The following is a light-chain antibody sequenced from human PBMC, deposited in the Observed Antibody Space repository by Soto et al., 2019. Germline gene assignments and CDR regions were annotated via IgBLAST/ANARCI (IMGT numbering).Light chain of an antibody. V-gene: IGKV3-11*01. J-gene: IGKJ3*01. CDR1: QSVSSY. Sequence: EILLTQSPATLSLSPGERATLSCRASQSVSSYLAWYQQKPGQAPRLLIYDASNRATGIPARFSGSGSGTDFTLTISSLEPEDFAVYYCQQRSKWPFTFGPGTKVDIK. CDR2: DAS. CDR3: QQRSKWPFT.